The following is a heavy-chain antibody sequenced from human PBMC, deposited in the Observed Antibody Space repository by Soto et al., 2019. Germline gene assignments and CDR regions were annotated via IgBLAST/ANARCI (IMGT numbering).Heavy chain of an antibody. D-gene: IGHD3-3*01. Sequence: QVQLVQSGAEVKKPGASVKVSCKASGYTFTGYYMHWVRQAPGQGLEWMGWINPNSGGTNYAQKFQGRVTMTRDTSISKAYMELSRLRSDDTAVYYCARAKITIFGVVAYYYYYVMDVWGQGTTVTVSS. J-gene: IGHJ6*02. CDR1: GYTFTGYY. V-gene: IGHV1-2*02. CDR3: ARAKITIFGVVAYYYYYVMDV. CDR2: INPNSGGT.